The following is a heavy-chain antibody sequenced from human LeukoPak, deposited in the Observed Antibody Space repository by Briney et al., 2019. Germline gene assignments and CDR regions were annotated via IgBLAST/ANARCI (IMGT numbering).Heavy chain of an antibody. D-gene: IGHD2-15*01. CDR2: INHSGST. J-gene: IGHJ4*02. CDR1: GGSFSGYY. Sequence: SETLSLTCAVHGGSFSGYYWSWIRQPPGKGLEWIGEINHSGSTNYNPSLKSRVTISVDTSKNQFSLKLSSVTAADTAVYYCARGGRVVGFDYWGQGTLVTVSS. CDR3: ARGGRVVGFDY. V-gene: IGHV4-34*01.